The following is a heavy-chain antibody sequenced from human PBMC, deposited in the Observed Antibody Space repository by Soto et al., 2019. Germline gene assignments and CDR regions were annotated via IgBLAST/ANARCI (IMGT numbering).Heavy chain of an antibody. Sequence: SVKGRFTISRDNAKNSLYLQMNSLRDDDTAVYYCARYPFYYGGKVTRFDPCGQGTLVRVSS. V-gene: IGHV3-48*02. J-gene: IGHJ5*02. D-gene: IGHD2-15*01. CDR3: ARYPFYYGGKVTRFDP.